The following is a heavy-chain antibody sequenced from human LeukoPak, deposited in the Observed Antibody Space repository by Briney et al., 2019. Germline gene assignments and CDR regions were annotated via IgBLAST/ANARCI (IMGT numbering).Heavy chain of an antibody. V-gene: IGHV1-18*01. CDR3: ARVGGVGAYYYYYYMDV. D-gene: IGHD1-26*01. Sequence: ASVKVSCKASGYTFTSYGISWVRQAPGQGLEWMGWISAYNGNTNYAQKLQGRVTMTTDTSTSTAYMELRSLRSDDTAVCYCARVGGVGAYYYYYYMDVWGKGTTVTVSS. CDR1: GYTFTSYG. J-gene: IGHJ6*03. CDR2: ISAYNGNT.